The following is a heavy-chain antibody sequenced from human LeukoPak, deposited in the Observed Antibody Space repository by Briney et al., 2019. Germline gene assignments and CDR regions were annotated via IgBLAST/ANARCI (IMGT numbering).Heavy chain of an antibody. Sequence: SVKVSCKASGGTFSSYAISWVRQAPGQGPEWMGRIIPIFGTANYAQKFQGRVTITTDESTSTAYMELSSLRSEDTAVYYCARDREVATTYDPQDYAFDIWGQGTMVTVSS. D-gene: IGHD2-21*02. CDR2: IIPIFGTA. V-gene: IGHV1-69*05. CDR3: ARDREVATTYDPQDYAFDI. CDR1: GGTFSSYA. J-gene: IGHJ3*02.